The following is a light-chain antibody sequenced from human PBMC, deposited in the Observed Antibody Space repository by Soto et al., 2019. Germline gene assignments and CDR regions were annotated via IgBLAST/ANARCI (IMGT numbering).Light chain of an antibody. J-gene: IGLJ1*01. CDR2: DDD. CDR3: GSWDSSLSAYA. Sequence: QSVMTQPPSVSAAPGQRVTISCSGSSSNIGGNSVSWYQQLPGTAPKLLIYDDDKRPSGIPDRFSGSKSGTSATLGITGFQTGDEADYYCGSWDSSLSAYAFGTGTKLTAL. CDR1: SSNIGGNS. V-gene: IGLV1-51*01.